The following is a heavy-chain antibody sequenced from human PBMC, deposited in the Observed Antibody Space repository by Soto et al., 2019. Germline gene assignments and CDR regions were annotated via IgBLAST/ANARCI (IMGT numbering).Heavy chain of an antibody. D-gene: IGHD6-13*01. CDR1: GYTFTSYA. Sequence: GASVKVSCKASGYTFTSYAMHWVRQAPGQRLEWMGWINAGNGNTKYSQKFQGRVTITRDTSASTAYMELSSLRSEDTAVYYCARDPLGIAAALEWFDPWGQGTLVTVS. CDR2: INAGNGNT. CDR3: ARDPLGIAAALEWFDP. J-gene: IGHJ5*02. V-gene: IGHV1-3*01.